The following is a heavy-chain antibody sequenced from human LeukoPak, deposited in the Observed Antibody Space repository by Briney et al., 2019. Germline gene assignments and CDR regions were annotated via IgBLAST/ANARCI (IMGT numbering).Heavy chain of an antibody. CDR1: VFTLSIYS. CDR3: ARKGLGDYLFDY. Sequence: GGSLRLSCAASVFTLSIYSMNWVRQAPQEGRWWVSSIIIGSSYIYYADSVKGRFTISRDKAKNSLYLQMKSLRAEDTAVYYCARKGLGDYLFDYWGQGTLVTVSS. J-gene: IGHJ4*02. V-gene: IGHV3-21*01. CDR2: IIIGSSYI. D-gene: IGHD4-17*01.